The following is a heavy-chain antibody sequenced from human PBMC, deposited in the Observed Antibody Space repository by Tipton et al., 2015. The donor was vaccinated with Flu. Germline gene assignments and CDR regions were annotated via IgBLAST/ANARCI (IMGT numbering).Heavy chain of an antibody. CDR3: ARELAEFYFDY. V-gene: IGHV3-33*01. CDR2: IWFDGGNK. CDR1: GSTFGSYG. D-gene: IGHD3-3*02. Sequence: SLRLSCAASGSTFGSYGMHWVRQAPGKGLEWVASIWFDGGNKYYGDSVKGRFTISRDNSKKTLYLQMNSLRAEDTAVYYCARELAEFYFDYWGQGTLVTVSS. J-gene: IGHJ4*02.